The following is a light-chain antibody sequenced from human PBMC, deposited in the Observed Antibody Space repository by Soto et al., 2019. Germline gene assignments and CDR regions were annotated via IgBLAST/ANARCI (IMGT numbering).Light chain of an antibody. Sequence: EIVTTQSPATLSVSLGERVTLSCRASQSVSSNLAWYQQKPGQAPRLLIYGASTRATGIPVRFSGSGSGTGFTLTISSLQSEDFAIYYCRQYNNWPPWTFGQGTKVEIK. CDR3: RQYNNWPPWT. CDR1: QSVSSN. CDR2: GAS. V-gene: IGKV3-15*01. J-gene: IGKJ1*01.